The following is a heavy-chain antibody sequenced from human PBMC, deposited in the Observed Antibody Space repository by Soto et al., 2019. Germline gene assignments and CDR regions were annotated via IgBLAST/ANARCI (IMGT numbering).Heavy chain of an antibody. CDR1: DYTFSTYG. CDR2: IGADNGDT. D-gene: IGHD1-1*01. CDR3: ARDWKGAEGFDP. J-gene: IGHJ5*02. V-gene: IGHV1-18*01. Sequence: VQLVQSGAEVKKPGASVKVSCKASDYTFSTYGFSWVRQAPGQGLEWMGWIGADNGDTNYAQNFQGRVTMTTDTSTTTSYMELRSRTSDDTAVYFCARDWKGAEGFDPWGQGTLVTVSS.